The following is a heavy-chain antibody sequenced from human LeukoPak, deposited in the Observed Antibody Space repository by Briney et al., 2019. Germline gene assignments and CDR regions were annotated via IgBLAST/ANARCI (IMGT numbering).Heavy chain of an antibody. CDR2: INHSGST. D-gene: IGHD7-27*01. CDR3: ARGLDWGLHYFDY. Sequence: SETLSLTCAVYGGSFSGYYWSWIRQPPGKGLEWIGEINHSGSTNYNPSLKSRVTISVDTSKNQFSPKLSSVTAADTAVYYCARGLDWGLHYFDYWGQGTLVTVSS. J-gene: IGHJ4*02. V-gene: IGHV4-34*01. CDR1: GGSFSGYY.